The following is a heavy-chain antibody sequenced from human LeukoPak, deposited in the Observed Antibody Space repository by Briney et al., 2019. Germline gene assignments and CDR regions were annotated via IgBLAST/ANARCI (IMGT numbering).Heavy chain of an antibody. CDR2: IVPILGIA. Sequence: GASVKVSCKASGGTFSSYAISWVRQAPGQGLEWMGRIVPILGIANYAQKFQGRVTITADKSTSTAYMELSSLRSEDTAVYYCASPHYGDYYYGMDVWGQGTTVTVSS. D-gene: IGHD4-17*01. J-gene: IGHJ6*02. V-gene: IGHV1-69*04. CDR3: ASPHYGDYYYGMDV. CDR1: GGTFSSYA.